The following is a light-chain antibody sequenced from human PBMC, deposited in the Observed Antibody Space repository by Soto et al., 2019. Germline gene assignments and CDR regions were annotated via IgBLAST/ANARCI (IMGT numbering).Light chain of an antibody. Sequence: ASMSGSPGQSITLSFTGTSSDVGRCYLVSWCHQHPDKAPKVRIFEATQRPSGVSHRFSGSRSGNTASLTISGLEAEDAADYYCCSYAGGGTSRVFGTGTKVTVL. V-gene: IGLV2-23*01. CDR3: CSYAGGGTSRV. CDR2: EAT. J-gene: IGLJ1*01. CDR1: SSDVGRCYL.